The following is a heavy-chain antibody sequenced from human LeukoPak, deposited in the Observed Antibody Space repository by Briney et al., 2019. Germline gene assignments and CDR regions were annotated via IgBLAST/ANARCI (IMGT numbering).Heavy chain of an antibody. CDR1: GHSISSYY. V-gene: IGHV4-59*01. CDR2: IYYSGST. CDR3: ASPSITGTQIDY. J-gene: IGHJ4*02. Sequence: SETLSLTCTVSGHSISSYYWSWIRQPPGKGLEWIGYIYYSGSTNYNPSLKSRVTISVDTSKNQFSLKLSSVTAADTAVYYCASPSITGTQIDYWGQGTLVTVSS. D-gene: IGHD1-7*01.